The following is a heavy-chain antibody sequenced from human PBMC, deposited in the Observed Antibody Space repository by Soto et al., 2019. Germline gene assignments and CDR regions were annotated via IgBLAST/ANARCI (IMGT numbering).Heavy chain of an antibody. V-gene: IGHV4-30-2*06. D-gene: IGHD3-10*01. CDR2: IYPTGIT. Sequence: QLQLRESGSGLVKPSETLSLTCTVSGGSISSGGYSWSWIRQSPEKGLEWLGCIYPTGITYYHPSLKCRVTISMDTSSNQFSLNLTSVTAADTAVYFCARAPPGPSPRWVLWGQGTTVTVSS. CDR3: ARAPPGPSPRWVL. J-gene: IGHJ6*02. CDR1: GGSISSGGYS.